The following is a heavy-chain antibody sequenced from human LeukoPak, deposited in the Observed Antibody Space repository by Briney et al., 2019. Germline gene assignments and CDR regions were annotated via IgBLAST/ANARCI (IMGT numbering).Heavy chain of an antibody. J-gene: IGHJ4*02. D-gene: IGHD1-1*01. CDR1: GYTFTSYA. CDR2: INAGNGNT. V-gene: IGHV1-3*01. CDR3: ARGGTTQLLELDY. Sequence: ASVKVSCKASGYTFTSYAMHWVRQAPGQGLEWMGWINAGNGNTKYSQKFQGRVTITRDTSASTAYMELSSLRSEDTAVYYCARGGTTQLLELDYWGQGTLVTVSS.